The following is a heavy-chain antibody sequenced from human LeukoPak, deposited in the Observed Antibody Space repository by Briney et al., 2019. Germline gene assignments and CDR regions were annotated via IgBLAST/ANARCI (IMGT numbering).Heavy chain of an antibody. CDR2: FNTDGSST. CDR3: AKDRYSLAVAGYGDY. Sequence: GSLGLFLAASGITLRSQRMHWVRPASGEGLVGVPHFNTDGSSTTYADSVKGRFTISRDNAKNTLYLQMNSLRAEDTAVYYCAKDRYSLAVAGYGDYWGQGTLVTVSS. CDR1: GITLRSQR. J-gene: IGHJ4*02. V-gene: IGHV3-74*01. D-gene: IGHD6-19*01.